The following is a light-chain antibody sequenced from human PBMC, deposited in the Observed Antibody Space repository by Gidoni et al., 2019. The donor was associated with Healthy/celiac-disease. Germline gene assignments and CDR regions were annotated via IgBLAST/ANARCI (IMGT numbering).Light chain of an antibody. CDR3: QQYYSYPT. J-gene: IGKJ1*01. CDR2: AAS. V-gene: IGKV1-8*01. Sequence: AIRMTQSPSSLSASTGDRVTITSRSSQDISSCLAWYQQKPGKAPKLLIYAASTLQSGVPSRFSGSGSGTDFTLTISCLQPEDFATDYCQQYYSYPTFGQGTKVEIK. CDR1: QDISSC.